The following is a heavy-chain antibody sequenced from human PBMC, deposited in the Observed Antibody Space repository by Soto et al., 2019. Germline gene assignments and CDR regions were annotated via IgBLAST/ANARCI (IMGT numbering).Heavy chain of an antibody. CDR3: AIGSGEFDA. D-gene: IGHD4-17*01. V-gene: IGHV4-34*01. CDR2: INHSGNT. Sequence: PSETLSLTCAVYGASLSDNYCTWLRQPPGKGLEWIGEINHSGNTNYNPFLRTRVTLSIDTSKNHLSLNLRIVSVADTAVDSCAIGSGEFDAWGQVTPVIVSS. J-gene: IGHJ5*02. CDR1: GASLSDNY.